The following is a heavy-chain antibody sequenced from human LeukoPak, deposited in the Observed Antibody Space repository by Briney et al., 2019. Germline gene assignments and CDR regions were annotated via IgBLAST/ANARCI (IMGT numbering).Heavy chain of an antibody. CDR3: ARGSRRGYSYGYGGFDY. CDR2: IYYSGST. Sequence: SETLSLTCTVSGGSISSSSYYWGWIRQPPGKGLEWIGSIYYSGSTYYNPSLKSRVTISVDTSKNQFPLKPSSVTAADTAVYYCARGSRRGYSYGYGGFDYWGQGTLVTVSS. V-gene: IGHV4-39*01. J-gene: IGHJ4*02. CDR1: GGSISSSSYY. D-gene: IGHD5-18*01.